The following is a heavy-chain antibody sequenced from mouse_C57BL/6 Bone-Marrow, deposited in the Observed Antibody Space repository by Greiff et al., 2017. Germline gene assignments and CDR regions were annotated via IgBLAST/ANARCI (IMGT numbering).Heavy chain of an antibody. CDR1: GFTFSSYG. CDR2: ISSGGSYT. CDR3: AVHYYGSSYAMDY. Sequence: EVMLVESGGDLVKPGGSLKLSCAASGFTFSSYGMSWVRQTLDKRLEWVATISSGGSYTYYPDSVKGRFTISRDNAKNTLYLKMSSLKSEDTAMYYCAVHYYGSSYAMDYWGQGTSVTVSS. V-gene: IGHV5-6*01. J-gene: IGHJ4*01. D-gene: IGHD1-1*01.